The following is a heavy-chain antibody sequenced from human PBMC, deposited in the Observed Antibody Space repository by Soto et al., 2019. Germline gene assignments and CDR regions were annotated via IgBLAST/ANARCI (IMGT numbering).Heavy chain of an antibody. D-gene: IGHD1-26*01. CDR3: ARRYGGNFDY. Sequence: QVQLQESGPGLVKPSETLSLTCTVSGGSISSYYWSWIRQPPGKGLEWIGYIYYSGSTNYNPSLTCRVPISVDTSKNQFSLKLSSVTAADTAVYYCARRYGGNFDYWGQGTLVTVSS. CDR1: GGSISSYY. V-gene: IGHV4-59*01. J-gene: IGHJ4*02. CDR2: IYYSGST.